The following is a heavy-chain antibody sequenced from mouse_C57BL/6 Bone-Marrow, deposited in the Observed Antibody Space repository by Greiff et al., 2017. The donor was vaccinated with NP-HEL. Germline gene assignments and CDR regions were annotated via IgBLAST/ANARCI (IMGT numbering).Heavy chain of an antibody. CDR3: ARDGEWSPYFDY. D-gene: IGHD1-1*02. CDR2: INYDGSST. CDR1: GFTFSDYY. Sequence: EVQLVESEGGLVQPGSSMKLSCTASGFTFSDYYMAWVRQVPEKGLEWVANINYDGSSTYYLDSLKSRFIISRDNAKNILYLQMSSLKSEDTATYYCARDGEWSPYFDYWGQGTTLTVSS. J-gene: IGHJ2*01. V-gene: IGHV5-16*01.